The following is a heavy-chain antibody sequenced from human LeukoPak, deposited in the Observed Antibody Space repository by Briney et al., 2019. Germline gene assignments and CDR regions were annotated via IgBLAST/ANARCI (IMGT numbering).Heavy chain of an antibody. CDR3: ARDSYYYDH. CDR1: GFSFSAYP. Sequence: PGGSLRLSCAASGFSFSAYPMHWVRQAPGKRLEYVSAITSDGGSTYYANSVKGRFTISGDNSRNTLYLQMGSLRAEDMAVYYCARDSYYYDHWGQGTLVTVSS. J-gene: IGHJ4*02. V-gene: IGHV3-64*01. CDR2: ITSDGGST.